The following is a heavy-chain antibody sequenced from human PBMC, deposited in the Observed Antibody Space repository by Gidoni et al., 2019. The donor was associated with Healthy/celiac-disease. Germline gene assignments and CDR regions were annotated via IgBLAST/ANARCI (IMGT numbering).Heavy chain of an antibody. CDR3: ARVSSTYYYGSSGYYKRGDYFDY. CDR2: INSDGSST. J-gene: IGHJ4*02. D-gene: IGHD3-22*01. V-gene: IGHV3-74*01. Sequence: EVQLVESGGGLVQPGGSLRLSCAASGFTFSSYWMPWVRQAPGKGLVWVSRINSDGSSTSYADSVKGRFTISRDNAKNTLYLQMNSLRAEDTAVYYCARVSSTYYYGSSGYYKRGDYFDYWGQGTLVTVSS. CDR1: GFTFSSYW.